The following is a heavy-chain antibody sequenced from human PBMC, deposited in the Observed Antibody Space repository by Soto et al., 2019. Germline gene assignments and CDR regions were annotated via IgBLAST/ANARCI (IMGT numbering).Heavy chain of an antibody. V-gene: IGHV3-NL1*01. CDR1: GFTFRSYW. Sequence: GGSLRLSCAASGFTFRSYWMQWVRQAPGKGLVWVSVINSDGSSKYYADSVKGRFTISRDNSKNTLYLQMNSLRAEDTAVYYCAKDYGGPLRGMDVWGQGTTVTVSS. D-gene: IGHD4-17*01. CDR3: AKDYGGPLRGMDV. J-gene: IGHJ6*02. CDR2: INSDGSSK.